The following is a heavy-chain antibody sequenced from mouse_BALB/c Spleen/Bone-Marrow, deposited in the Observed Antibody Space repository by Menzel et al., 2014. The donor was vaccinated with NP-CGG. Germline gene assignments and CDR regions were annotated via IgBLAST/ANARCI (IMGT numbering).Heavy chain of an antibody. CDR2: IRNKANGYTT. J-gene: IGHJ1*01. Sequence: DVHLVESGGGLVQPGDSLRLSCATSGFTFSDYYMSWVRQPPGKALEWLGFIRNKANGYTTEYSASVKGRFTISRDNSQSILSLQMNILRTEDSATYYCARDRNYDIHWYFDVWGAGTTVTVSS. V-gene: IGHV7-3*02. D-gene: IGHD1-1*01. CDR3: ARDRNYDIHWYFDV. CDR1: GFTFSDYY.